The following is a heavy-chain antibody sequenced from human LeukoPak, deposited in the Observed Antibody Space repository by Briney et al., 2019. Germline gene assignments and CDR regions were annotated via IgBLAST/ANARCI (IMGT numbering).Heavy chain of an antibody. Sequence: SETLSLTCTVSGGSISSSSYYWGWIRQPPGKGLEWIGSIDYSGSTYYNPSLKSRVTISVDTSKNQFSLKLSSVTAADTAVYYCARHAMTTVTFVDYWGQGTLVTVSS. J-gene: IGHJ4*02. V-gene: IGHV4-39*01. CDR3: ARHAMTTVTFVDY. CDR2: IDYSGST. D-gene: IGHD4-17*01. CDR1: GGSISSSSYY.